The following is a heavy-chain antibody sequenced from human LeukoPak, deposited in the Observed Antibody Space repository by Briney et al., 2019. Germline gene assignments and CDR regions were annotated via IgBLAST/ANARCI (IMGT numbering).Heavy chain of an antibody. J-gene: IGHJ2*01. CDR2: IYYNGRT. D-gene: IGHD2-2*01. V-gene: IGHV4-59*08. Sequence: SETLSLTCTVSGDSVRSYYWSWIRQYPGKGLGWIAYIYYNGRTDSNPSLKSRVTISLDMSKNQLSLKLNSVTAADTAVYFCVRHDYDTSWGLDWFFDLWGRGTLVIVSS. CDR1: GDSVRSYY. CDR3: VRHDYDTSWGLDWFFDL.